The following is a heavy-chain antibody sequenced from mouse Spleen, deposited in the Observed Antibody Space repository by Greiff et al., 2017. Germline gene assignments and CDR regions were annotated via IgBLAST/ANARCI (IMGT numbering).Heavy chain of an antibody. CDR1: GYTFTDYY. CDR2: IYPGSGNT. Sequence: VMLQQSGAELVRPGASVKLSCKASGYTFTDYYINWVKQRPGQGLEWIARIYPGSGNTYYNEKFKGKATLTAEKSSSTAYMQLSSLTSEDSAVYFCANSYYSYDEGFAYWGQGTLVTVSA. CDR3: ANSYYSYDEGFAY. D-gene: IGHD2-12*01. J-gene: IGHJ3*01. V-gene: IGHV1-76*01.